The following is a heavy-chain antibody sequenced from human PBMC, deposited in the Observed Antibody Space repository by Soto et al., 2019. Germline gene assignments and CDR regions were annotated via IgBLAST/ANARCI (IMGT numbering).Heavy chain of an antibody. V-gene: IGHV1-3*01. D-gene: IGHD1-1*01. CDR3: AGPHDRAGLGT. CDR2: HNGYNGQT. CDR1: ENTFSTYL. Sequence: ASVKVFCKASENTFSTYLVHWVRQVHGQGLEWMGWHNGYNGQTEYSQKFQGRVTITRDTSAKTAYLELRSLTSEDTAVYYCAGPHDRAGLGTWGQGTLVTVSS. J-gene: IGHJ5*02.